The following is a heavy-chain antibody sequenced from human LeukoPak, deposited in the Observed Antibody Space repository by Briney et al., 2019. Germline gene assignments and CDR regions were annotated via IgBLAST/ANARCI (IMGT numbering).Heavy chain of an antibody. CDR1: GFTFNDYA. J-gene: IGHJ4*02. CDR3: AREIGRASGDQDY. CDR2: ISYDGYDK. Sequence: GGSLRLSCAASGFTFNDYALYWVRQAPGKGLEWVTLISYDGYDKSYADSVRGRFPISRDNAKNSLYLQMNSLRAEDTAVYYCAREIGRASGDQDYWGQGTLVTVSS. D-gene: IGHD7-27*01. V-gene: IGHV3-30-3*01.